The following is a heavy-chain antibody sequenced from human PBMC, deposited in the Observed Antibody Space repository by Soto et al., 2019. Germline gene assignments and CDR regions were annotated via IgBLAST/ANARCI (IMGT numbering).Heavy chain of an antibody. CDR3: ARDPETWNYAGGNWFAP. D-gene: IGHD1-7*01. V-gene: IGHV3-33*01. CDR2: IWYDGSNK. Sequence: QVPLVESGGGVVQPGRSLSLSCAASGFTFSSYGMQWVRQAPGKGLEWVEVIWYDGSNKYYADSVKGRFTMSRDNSKNTLYRQMNSLRAEDTTVYYCARDPETWNYAGGNWFAPWGQGTLVTVSS. J-gene: IGHJ5*02. CDR1: GFTFSSYG.